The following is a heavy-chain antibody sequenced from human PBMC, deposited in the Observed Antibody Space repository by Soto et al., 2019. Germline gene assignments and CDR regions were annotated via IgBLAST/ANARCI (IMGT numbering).Heavy chain of an antibody. Sequence: QVHLVQSGAEVRMPGASVKVSCNASGYTFTDYFRHWVRQAPGQGLEWMGIINPRSGDTGYAQKFQGRVIMTTDTSTSTVYMELSGLTSEDTAIYYCARRECYKSNCFSNWFDPWGQGTLVTVSS. V-gene: IGHV1-46*03. CDR1: GYTFTDYF. J-gene: IGHJ5*02. CDR3: ARRECYKSNCFSNWFDP. D-gene: IGHD1-1*01. CDR2: INPRSGDT.